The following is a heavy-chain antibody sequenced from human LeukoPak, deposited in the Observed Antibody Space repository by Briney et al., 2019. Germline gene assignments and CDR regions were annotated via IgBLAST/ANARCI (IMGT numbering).Heavy chain of an antibody. V-gene: IGHV3-7*01. CDR1: GFTFSTYW. J-gene: IGHJ6*02. D-gene: IGHD3-10*01. CDR3: AKGSGSYQHYYYGMDV. Sequence: GGSLRLSCAASGFTFSTYWMTWVRQAPGKGQEWVANIKQDGSEKYYMDSVEGRFTISRDNAQNSLFLLMDSLRAEDTAVYYCAKGSGSYQHYYYGMDVWGQGTTVTVSS. CDR2: IKQDGSEK.